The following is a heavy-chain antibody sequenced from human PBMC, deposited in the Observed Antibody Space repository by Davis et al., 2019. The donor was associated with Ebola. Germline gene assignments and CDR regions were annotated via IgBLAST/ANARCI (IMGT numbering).Heavy chain of an antibody. CDR1: GFTFSSYA. CDR3: ARGRHCSSTSCYSWAAEYFQH. CDR2: ISYDGSNK. Sequence: GESLKISCAASGFTFSSYAMHWVRQAPGKGLEWVAVISYDGSNKYYADSVKGRFTISRDNSKNTLYLQMNSLRAEDTAVYYCARGRHCSSTSCYSWAAEYFQHWGQGTLVTVSS. D-gene: IGHD2-2*01. V-gene: IGHV3-30-3*01. J-gene: IGHJ1*01.